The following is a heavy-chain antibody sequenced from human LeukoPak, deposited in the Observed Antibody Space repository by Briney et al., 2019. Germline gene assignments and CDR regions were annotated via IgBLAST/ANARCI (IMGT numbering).Heavy chain of an antibody. CDR1: GFTFSSYG. D-gene: IGHD3-22*01. J-gene: IGHJ3*02. CDR2: ISGSGGST. V-gene: IGHV3-23*01. Sequence: GGSLRLSCAASGFTFSSYGMSWVRQAPGKGLEWVSAISGSGGSTYYADSVKGRFTISRDNSKNTLYLQMNSLRAEDTALYYCANGDYYDSSGYHDAFDIWGQGTMVTVSS. CDR3: ANGDYYDSSGYHDAFDI.